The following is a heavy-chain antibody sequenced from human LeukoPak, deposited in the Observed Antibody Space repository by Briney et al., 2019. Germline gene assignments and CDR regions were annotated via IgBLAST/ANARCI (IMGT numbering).Heavy chain of an antibody. Sequence: GGSLRLSCAASGFTFSSYSMNWVRQAPGKGLEWVSSISSSSSYIYYADSVKGRFTISRDNAKNSLYLQMNSLGAEDTAVYYCARDGASRGAFDIWGQGTMVTVSS. J-gene: IGHJ3*02. D-gene: IGHD3-10*01. CDR2: ISSSSSYI. CDR1: GFTFSSYS. CDR3: ARDGASRGAFDI. V-gene: IGHV3-21*01.